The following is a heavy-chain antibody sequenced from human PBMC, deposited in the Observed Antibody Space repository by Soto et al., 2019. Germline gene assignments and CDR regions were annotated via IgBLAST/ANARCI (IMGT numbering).Heavy chain of an antibody. CDR1: GFTFSNYG. Sequence: GGSLRLSCAASGFTFSNYGMHWVRQAPGKGLEWVSYISSSSSTIFYTDSVKGRFTVSRDNSKNTLYLQMNSLRAEDTAVYYCARGYDFWSGYYASYYYCGMDVWGQGTTVTVSS. V-gene: IGHV3-48*01. CDR3: ARGYDFWSGYYASYYYCGMDV. J-gene: IGHJ6*02. CDR2: ISSSSSTI. D-gene: IGHD3-3*01.